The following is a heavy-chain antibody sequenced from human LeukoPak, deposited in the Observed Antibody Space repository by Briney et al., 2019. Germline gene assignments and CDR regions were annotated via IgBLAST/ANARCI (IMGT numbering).Heavy chain of an antibody. CDR1: GFALSSYG. V-gene: IGHV3-30*18. Sequence: GGSLRLSCAASGFALSSYGMHWVRQAPGKGLEWVAVISYDGSNKYYADSVKGRFTISRDNSKNTPYLQMNSLRAEDTAVYYCAKLWFGELLRPDVDYWGQGTLVTVSS. CDR3: AKLWFGELLRPDVDY. CDR2: ISYDGSNK. J-gene: IGHJ4*02. D-gene: IGHD3-10*01.